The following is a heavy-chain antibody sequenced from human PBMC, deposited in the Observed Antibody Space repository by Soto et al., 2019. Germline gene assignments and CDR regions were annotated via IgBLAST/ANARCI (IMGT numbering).Heavy chain of an antibody. V-gene: IGHV3-23*01. CDR2: IGGSGAFT. Sequence: PGGSLRLSCAASEFIFSSYAMSWVRQAPGKGLEWVSGIGGSGAFTYYPDSVKGRFTISRDNSKNTLYLQMNSLRAEDTAVFYCAKNGYNSGWGRYYFDYWGQGTLVTVSS. D-gene: IGHD6-19*01. J-gene: IGHJ4*02. CDR1: EFIFSSYA. CDR3: AKNGYNSGWGRYYFDY.